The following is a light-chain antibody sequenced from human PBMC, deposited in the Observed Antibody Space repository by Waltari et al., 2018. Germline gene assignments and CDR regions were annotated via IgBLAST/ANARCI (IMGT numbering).Light chain of an antibody. V-gene: IGLV2-14*01. Sequence: QSALTQPASVSGFPGQSITITCTGTSSDAGGYNSVSWYQQHPGKAPKLMIYDVTKRPSGVSDRFSGSKSGNTASLTISGLQAEDEADYYCNSYTSSSTLWVFGGGTKLTVL. CDR1: SSDAGGYNS. CDR3: NSYTSSSTLWV. J-gene: IGLJ3*02. CDR2: DVT.